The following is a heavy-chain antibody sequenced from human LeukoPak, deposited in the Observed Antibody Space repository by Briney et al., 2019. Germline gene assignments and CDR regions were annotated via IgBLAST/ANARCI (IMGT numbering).Heavy chain of an antibody. D-gene: IGHD2-2*01. J-gene: IGHJ5*02. CDR2: TYYRSTWYN. CDR1: GDSVSSNSVT. V-gene: IGHV6-1*01. CDR3: ARRLTQYDCFDP. Sequence: SQTLSLTCAISGDSVSSNSVTWNWIRQSPSRGLEWLGRTYYRSTWYNDYAVSVRGRITVNPDTSKNQFSLHLNSVTLEDTAVYYCARRLTQYDCFDPWGQGILVTVSP.